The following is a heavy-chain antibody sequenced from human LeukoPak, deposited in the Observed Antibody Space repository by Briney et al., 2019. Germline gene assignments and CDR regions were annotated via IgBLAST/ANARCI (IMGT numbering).Heavy chain of an antibody. J-gene: IGHJ5*02. V-gene: IGHV3-21*01. D-gene: IGHD6-13*01. CDR1: GFTFSSYS. CDR2: ISSSSSYI. Sequence: GGSLRLSCAASGFTFSSYSMNWVRQAPGKGLEWVSSISSSSSYIYYADSVKGRFTISRDNAKNSLYLQMNSLRAEDTAVYYCASAGSSSWTNWFDPWGQGTLVTVSS. CDR3: ASAGSSSWTNWFDP.